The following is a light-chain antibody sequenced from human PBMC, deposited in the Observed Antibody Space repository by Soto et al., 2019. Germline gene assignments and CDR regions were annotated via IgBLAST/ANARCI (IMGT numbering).Light chain of an antibody. V-gene: IGKV1-5*03. CDR2: NAS. J-gene: IGKJ2*01. CDR3: CQHSSYSPFT. Sequence: DIQMTQSPSTLFASVGDRVTITCRASQSISSWLAWYQQKPGKAPKLLIYNASSLESGVPSRFSGSGSGTEFTLTISSLQADEVATYYCCQHSSYSPFTFGQGTQLEIK. CDR1: QSISSW.